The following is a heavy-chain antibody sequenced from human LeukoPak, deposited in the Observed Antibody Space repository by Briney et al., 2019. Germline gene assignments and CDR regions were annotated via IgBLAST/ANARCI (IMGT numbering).Heavy chain of an antibody. CDR2: IIPIFGTA. CDR3: ARDRNLDFWSGYWTDYYYYMDV. D-gene: IGHD3-3*01. CDR1: GGTFSSYA. V-gene: IGHV1-69*13. J-gene: IGHJ6*03. Sequence: GASVKVSCKASGGTFSSYAISWVRQAPGQGLEWMGRIIPIFGTANYAQKFQGRVTITADESTSTAYMELSSLRSEDTAVYYCARDRNLDFWSGYWTDYYYYMDVWGKGTTVIVSS.